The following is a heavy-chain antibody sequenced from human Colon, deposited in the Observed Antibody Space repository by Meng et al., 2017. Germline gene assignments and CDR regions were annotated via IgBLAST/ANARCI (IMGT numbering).Heavy chain of an antibody. CDR2: VSSHGTTI. D-gene: IGHD2-21*01. Sequence: GQIVQSGGGLVKPGGSLRLSCEASGFIFTDYFFNWIRQAPGKGLEWIAYVSSHGTTIHYADSVKGRFTISRDDANNSVHLQMNSLRAEDTAVYYCTRNVVSDYWGQGTLVTVSS. V-gene: IGHV3-11*01. CDR1: GFIFTDYF. CDR3: TRNVVSDY. J-gene: IGHJ4*02.